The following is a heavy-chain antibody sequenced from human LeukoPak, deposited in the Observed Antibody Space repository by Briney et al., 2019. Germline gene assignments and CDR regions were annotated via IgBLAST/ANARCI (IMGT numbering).Heavy chain of an antibody. CDR1: GFTFSSYW. CDR3: ARGGYYDSSGYYYAHLLDY. J-gene: IGHJ4*02. Sequence: GGSLRLSCAASGFTFSSYWMSWVRQAPGKGLEWVANIKKDGSEKYYVDSVKGRFTISRDNAKTSLYLQMNSLRAEDTAVYYCARGGYYDSSGYYYAHLLDYWGQGTLVTVSS. D-gene: IGHD3-22*01. CDR2: IKKDGSEK. V-gene: IGHV3-7*03.